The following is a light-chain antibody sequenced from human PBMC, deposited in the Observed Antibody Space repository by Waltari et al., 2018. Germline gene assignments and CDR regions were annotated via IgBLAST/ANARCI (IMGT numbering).Light chain of an antibody. Sequence: QSVLTQAPSASGTPGQRVTISCSGSSSNIGGTSYVYWYQQLPGTAPRIRICRNNKRPSGVPDRFSGSKSGKSASLAISGLRSEDEADYYCAAWDDSLSTLLFGGGTKLTVL. J-gene: IGLJ2*01. V-gene: IGLV1-47*01. CDR2: RNN. CDR3: AAWDDSLSTLL. CDR1: SSNIGGTSY.